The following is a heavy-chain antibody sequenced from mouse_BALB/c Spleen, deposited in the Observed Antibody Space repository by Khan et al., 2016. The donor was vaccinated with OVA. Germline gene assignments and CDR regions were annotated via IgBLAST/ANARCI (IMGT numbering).Heavy chain of an antibody. CDR2: INPSNGGT. CDR3: TRRGTARATLWFAY. J-gene: IGHJ3*01. D-gene: IGHD3-2*01. V-gene: IGHV1S81*02. Sequence: QVQLQQSGAELVKPGASVKLSCKASGYTFTSYYMYWLKQRPGQGLEWIGEINPSNGGTNFNEKFKSKATLTVDKSSSPAYMQLSSLTSEDSAGYYGTRRGTARATLWFAYWGQGTLVTVSA. CDR1: GYTFTSYY.